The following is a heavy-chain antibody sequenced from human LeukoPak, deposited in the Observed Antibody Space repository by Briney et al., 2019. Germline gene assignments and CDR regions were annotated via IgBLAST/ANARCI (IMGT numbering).Heavy chain of an antibody. CDR3: GVHWGSGYYFDL. CDR1: GYTFTGHY. D-gene: IGHD7-27*01. J-gene: IGHJ2*01. CDR2: INPQSGDT. V-gene: IGHV1-2*02. Sequence: ASVKVSCKASGYTFTGHYVHWVRQTPGQGLEWTGWINPQSGDTNYAQKFQGRVTMTRDTSIVTAYMELSRLTSDDTGVYYCGVHWGSGYYFDLWGRGIRVTVSS.